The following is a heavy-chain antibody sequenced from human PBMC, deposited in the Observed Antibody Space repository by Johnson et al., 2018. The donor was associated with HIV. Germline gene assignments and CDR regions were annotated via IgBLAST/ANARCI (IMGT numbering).Heavy chain of an antibody. V-gene: IGHV3-30*19. CDR1: GFTFSSYG. J-gene: IGHJ3*02. D-gene: IGHD4-17*01. Sequence: VQLVESGGGVVQPGRSLRLSCAASGFTFSSYGMHWVRQAPGKGLEWVAVIWYDGSNKYYADSVKGRFTISRDNSENTLYLQMKSLRTEDTAVYYCARDGDSDAFDIWGQGTVVTVSS. CDR3: ARDGDSDAFDI. CDR2: IWYDGSNK.